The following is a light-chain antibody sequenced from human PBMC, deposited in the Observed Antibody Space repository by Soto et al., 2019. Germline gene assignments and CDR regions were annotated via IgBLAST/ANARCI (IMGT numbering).Light chain of an antibody. Sequence: EIVLAQSPGTLSLSPGERATLSCRASQSVTTRLAWYQHKPGQAPTLLMSGASNRASGVPVRFSGSGSGTDFTLTITRLEPEDFALYYCQQYGGSPITFGLWKRLEIK. CDR3: QQYGGSPIT. CDR1: QSVTTR. V-gene: IGKV3-20*01. J-gene: IGKJ5*01. CDR2: GAS.